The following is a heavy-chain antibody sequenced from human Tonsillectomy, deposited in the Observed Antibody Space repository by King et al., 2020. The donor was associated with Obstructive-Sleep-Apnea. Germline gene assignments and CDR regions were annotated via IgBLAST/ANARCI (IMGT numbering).Heavy chain of an antibody. CDR1: GGSFSDYY. CDR3: ARVGANWGSRGFDY. CDR2: INHSGST. Sequence: VQLQQWGAGLLKPSETLSLTCAVYGGSFSDYYWSWIRQPPGEGLEWLGEINHSGSTNYNPSLKSRATISVDTSKNQFSLKLSSVTAADTAVYYCARVGANWGSRGFDYWGQGTLVTVSS. J-gene: IGHJ4*02. D-gene: IGHD7-27*01. V-gene: IGHV4-34*01.